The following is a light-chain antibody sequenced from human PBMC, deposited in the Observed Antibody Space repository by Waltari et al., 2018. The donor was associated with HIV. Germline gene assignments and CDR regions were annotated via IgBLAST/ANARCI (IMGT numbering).Light chain of an antibody. V-gene: IGLV7-46*01. CDR2: DTD. J-gene: IGLJ2*01. CDR1: TGAVTTCHY. Sequence: QPVVTQEPSLTVSPGETVTLTCGSSTGAVTTCHYVYWFQQPPGRAPRTLIYDTDKRHSRTPARFSGSLLGSLGGRADLTLSGALLEDEADYYCLLSYSGVRVFGGGTKLTV. CDR3: LLSYSGVRV.